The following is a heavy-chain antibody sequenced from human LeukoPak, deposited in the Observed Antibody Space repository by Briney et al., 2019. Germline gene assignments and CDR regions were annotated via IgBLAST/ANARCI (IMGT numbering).Heavy chain of an antibody. V-gene: IGHV3-7*01. CDR3: ARVEVGGYYLYYYYYMDV. CDR1: GFTFSSYW. CDR2: IKQDGSEK. J-gene: IGHJ6*03. Sequence: GGSLRLSCAASGFTFSSYWMSWVRQAPGKGLEWVANIKQDGSEKYYVDSVKGRFTISRDNAKNSLYLQMNSLRAEDTAVYYCARVEVGGYYLYYYYYMDVWGKGTTVTVSS. D-gene: IGHD3-22*01.